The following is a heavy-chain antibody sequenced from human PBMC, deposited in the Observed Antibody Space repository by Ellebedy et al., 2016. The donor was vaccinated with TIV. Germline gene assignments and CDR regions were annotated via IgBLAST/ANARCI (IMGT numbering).Heavy chain of an antibody. CDR3: AKDLYGDYLMDV. CDR2: ISYSGGNT. Sequence: GESLKISCAASGFTFSSYWMSWVRQAPGKGLEWVSTISYSGGNTYCAGSVKGRFTISRDNSKNTLFLQMNSLRAEDTAVYYCAKDLYGDYLMDVWGKGTTVTVSS. D-gene: IGHD4-17*01. CDR1: GFTFSSYW. V-gene: IGHV3-23*01. J-gene: IGHJ6*03.